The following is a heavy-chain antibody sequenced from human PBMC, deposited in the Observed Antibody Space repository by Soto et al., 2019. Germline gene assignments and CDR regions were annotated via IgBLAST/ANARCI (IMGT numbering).Heavy chain of an antibody. J-gene: IGHJ5*02. Sequence: SETLSLTCTVSGGSISSGGYYWSWIRQHPGKGLEWIGYIYYSGSTYYNPSLKSRVTISVDTSKNQFSLKLSSETAADTAVYYCARAAHYSSPFRWFDPWGQGTLVTVSS. CDR3: ARAAHYSSPFRWFDP. D-gene: IGHD6-13*01. V-gene: IGHV4-31*03. CDR2: IYYSGST. CDR1: GGSISSGGYY.